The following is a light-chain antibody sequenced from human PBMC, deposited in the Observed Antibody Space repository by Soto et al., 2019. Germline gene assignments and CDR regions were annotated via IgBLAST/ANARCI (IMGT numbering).Light chain of an antibody. Sequence: EIVLTQSPATLSLSPGERASLSCRASQSVGRHLNWYRQKPGQAPRLLIYDASERATGVPDRFSGSGSGTDFTLTISRLEPDDFAVYYCQQYGSSQFTFGPGTKVDI. V-gene: IGKV3-11*01. J-gene: IGKJ3*01. CDR3: QQYGSSQFT. CDR1: QSVGRH. CDR2: DAS.